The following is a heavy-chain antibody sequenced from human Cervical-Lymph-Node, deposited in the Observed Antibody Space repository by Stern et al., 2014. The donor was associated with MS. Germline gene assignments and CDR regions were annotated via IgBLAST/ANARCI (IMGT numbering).Heavy chain of an antibody. Sequence: QVTLKESGPTLVKPTQTLTLTCTFSGFSLNTSGVGVGWFRQPPGRAPGWLGIIYWDGDKRVSPSLKTKLTITKGTSKNRVVLTLAKVDPVDTGTYYCTYPGEGCEFWGQGAQVTVSS. CDR2: IYWDGDK. J-gene: IGHJ4*02. CDR3: TYPGEGCEF. D-gene: IGHD2-21*01. CDR1: GFSLNTSGVG. V-gene: IGHV2-5*02.